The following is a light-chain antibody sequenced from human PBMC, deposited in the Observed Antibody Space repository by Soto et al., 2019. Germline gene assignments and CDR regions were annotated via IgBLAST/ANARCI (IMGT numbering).Light chain of an antibody. CDR1: SSGVGGYNY. V-gene: IGLV2-14*01. J-gene: IGLJ2*01. CDR3: SSYTSSSPL. CDR2: DVS. Sequence: QSALTQPASVSGSPGQSITISCTGTSSGVGGYNYVSWYQQHPGKAPKLMIYDVSNRPSGVSNRFSGSKSGNTASLTISGLQAEDEADYYCSSYTSSSPLFGGGTKLTVL.